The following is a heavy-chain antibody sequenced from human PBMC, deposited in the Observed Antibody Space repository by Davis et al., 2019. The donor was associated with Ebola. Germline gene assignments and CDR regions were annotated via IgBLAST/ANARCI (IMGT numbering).Heavy chain of an antibody. J-gene: IGHJ5*02. V-gene: IGHV3-53*01. CDR2: IYRAGNT. CDR1: GLTVSSNY. Sequence: PGGSLRLSCAASGLTVSSNYMSWVRQAPGKGLEWVSVIYRAGNTYYADSVEGRFTISRDNSKNTLFLQMNGLTAEDAAIYYCAKQFVYNWFDPWGQGTLVTVSS. CDR3: AKQFVYNWFDP. D-gene: IGHD6-6*01.